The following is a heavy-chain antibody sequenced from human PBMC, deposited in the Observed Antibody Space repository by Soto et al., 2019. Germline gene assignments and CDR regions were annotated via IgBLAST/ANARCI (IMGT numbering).Heavy chain of an antibody. CDR1: GYTFTSYY. J-gene: IGHJ6*02. CDR3: ARGWLQLDYYYYGMDV. D-gene: IGHD5-12*01. CDR2: INPSGGST. Sequence: ASVKVSCKASGYTFTSYYMHWVRQAPGQGLEWMGIINPSGGSTSYAQKFQGRVTMTRDTSTSTVYMELSSLRSEDTAVYYCARGWLQLDYYYYGMDVWGQGTTVTVSS. V-gene: IGHV1-46*01.